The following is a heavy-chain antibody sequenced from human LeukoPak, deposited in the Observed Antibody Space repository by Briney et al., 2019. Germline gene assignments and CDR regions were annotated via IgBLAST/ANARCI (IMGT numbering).Heavy chain of an antibody. Sequence: GGSLRLSCAASAFTFSTYSMNWVRQAPGKGLEWVSYISSGSGTIYYADSVKGRFTISRDNAKNSLYLQMNSLRAEDTAVYYCARRYDSKNYFDYWGQGTLVTVSS. CDR1: AFTFSTYS. CDR2: ISSGSGTI. V-gene: IGHV3-48*01. J-gene: IGHJ4*02. D-gene: IGHD3-22*01. CDR3: ARRYDSKNYFDY.